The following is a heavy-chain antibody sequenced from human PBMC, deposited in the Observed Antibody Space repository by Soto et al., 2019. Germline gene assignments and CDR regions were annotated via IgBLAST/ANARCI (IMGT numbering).Heavy chain of an antibody. D-gene: IGHD3-10*01. V-gene: IGHV4-59*12. CDR1: GGSISSYY. J-gene: IGHJ4*02. Sequence: SETLSLTCTVSGGSISSYYWSWIRQHPGKGLEWIGYIYYSGSTNYNPSLKSRVTISVDTSKNQFSLKLSSVTAADTAVYYCARGMVRGVEFDYWGQGTLVTVSS. CDR3: ARGMVRGVEFDY. CDR2: IYYSGST.